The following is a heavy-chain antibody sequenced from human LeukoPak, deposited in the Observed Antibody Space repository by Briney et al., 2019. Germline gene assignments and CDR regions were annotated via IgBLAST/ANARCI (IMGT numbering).Heavy chain of an antibody. CDR1: GFTFSSFG. V-gene: IGHV3-33*01. Sequence: QPGGSLRLSCAASGFTFSSFGMPWVRQAPGKGLEWVAVIWYDGNNKYYADSVKGRFTISRDNSKNTLYLQMNSLRAEDTAVYYCARAFTSTGYYYVEYWGQGTLVTVSS. D-gene: IGHD3-22*01. CDR2: IWYDGNNK. J-gene: IGHJ4*02. CDR3: ARAFTSTGYYYVEY.